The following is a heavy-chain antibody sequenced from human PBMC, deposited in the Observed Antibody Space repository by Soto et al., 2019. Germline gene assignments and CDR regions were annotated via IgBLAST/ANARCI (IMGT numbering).Heavy chain of an antibody. J-gene: IGHJ4*03. V-gene: IGHV4-61*01. CDR2: VYYSGNT. CDR3: ARDTGLAPTVWGY. Sequence: QVQLQESGPGLVRPSETLSLTCTVSVGSVRSGRYYWGWIRQPPGKGLEWIGYVYYSGNTHYNPSLRGRLTISIDTSKNQFSLRLISVTAADTALYYCARDTGLAPTVWGYWGHGTQVTVSS. CDR1: VGSVRSGRYY. D-gene: IGHD7-27*01.